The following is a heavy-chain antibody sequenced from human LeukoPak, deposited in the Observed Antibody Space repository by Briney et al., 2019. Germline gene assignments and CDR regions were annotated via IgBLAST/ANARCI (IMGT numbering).Heavy chain of an antibody. Sequence: PGGSLRLSCAASGFTFSSYAMHCVRQAPGKGLEWVAVISYDGSNNYYADSVKGRFTISRDNSKNTLYLQMNSLRAEDSAVYYCAKVYCSGGSCHYFMDVWGKGTTVTVSS. CDR3: AKVYCSGGSCHYFMDV. CDR2: ISYDGSNN. CDR1: GFTFSSYA. V-gene: IGHV3-30-3*01. D-gene: IGHD2-15*01. J-gene: IGHJ6*03.